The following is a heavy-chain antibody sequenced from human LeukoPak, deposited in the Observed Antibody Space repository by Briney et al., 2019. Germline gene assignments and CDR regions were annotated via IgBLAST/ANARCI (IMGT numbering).Heavy chain of an antibody. J-gene: IGHJ4*02. CDR3: ARLFGGVTTFDY. CDR2: INPDGGDK. CDR1: GFTFSAYW. Sequence: PGGSLSLSCSASGFTFSAYWMSWIRQGPGTGLEWVASINPDGGDKFYVDSVKGRFTISRDNTWNSLFLDLSSLRADDTAMYFCARLFGGVTTFDYWGQGALVTVSS. V-gene: IGHV3-7*01. D-gene: IGHD4-17*01.